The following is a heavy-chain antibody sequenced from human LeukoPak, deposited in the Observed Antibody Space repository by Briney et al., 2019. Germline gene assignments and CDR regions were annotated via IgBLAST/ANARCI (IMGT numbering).Heavy chain of an antibody. Sequence: PSETLSLTCTVSGGSISGSAYYWGWIRQPPGKGLEWIGTIYYSGGTYYNPSLKSRITISVDTSKNQFSLKLSSVTAADTAVYYCARAPGWRRNWYFDLWGRGTLVTVSS. CDR3: ARAPGWRRNWYFDL. V-gene: IGHV4-39*07. D-gene: IGHD2-15*01. CDR1: GGSISGSAYY. J-gene: IGHJ2*01. CDR2: IYYSGGT.